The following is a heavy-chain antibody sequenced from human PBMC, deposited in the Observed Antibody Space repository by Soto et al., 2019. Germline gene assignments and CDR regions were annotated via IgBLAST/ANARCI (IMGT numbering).Heavy chain of an antibody. CDR1: GDSVSSNSAA. D-gene: IGHD3-3*01. Sequence: SQTLSLTCAISGDSVSSNSAAWNLIRQSPSRGLEWLGRTYYRSKWYNDYAVSVKSRITINPDTSKNQFSLQLNSVTPEDTAVYYCARDNPYYDFWSGYSPRNWFDPWGQGTLVTVSS. J-gene: IGHJ5*02. CDR3: ARDNPYYDFWSGYSPRNWFDP. V-gene: IGHV6-1*01. CDR2: TYYRSKWYN.